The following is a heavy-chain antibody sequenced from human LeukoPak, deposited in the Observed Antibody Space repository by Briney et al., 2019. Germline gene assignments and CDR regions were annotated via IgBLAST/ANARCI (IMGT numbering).Heavy chain of an antibody. CDR3: ASSPTSYYYYYGMDV. CDR1: GYTFTSYD. Sequence: ASVKVSCKASGYTFTSYDINWVRQAPGQGLEWMGWISAYNGNTNYAQKLQGRVTMTTDTSTSTAYMELRGLRSDDTAVYYCASSPTSYYYYYGMDVWGQGTTVTVSS. J-gene: IGHJ6*02. V-gene: IGHV1-18*01. CDR2: ISAYNGNT.